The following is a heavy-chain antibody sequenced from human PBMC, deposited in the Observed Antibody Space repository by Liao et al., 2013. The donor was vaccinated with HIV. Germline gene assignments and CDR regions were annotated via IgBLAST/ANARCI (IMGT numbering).Heavy chain of an antibody. D-gene: IGHD2-2*01. CDR3: ATGLGYCSNTSCYEYFQH. Sequence: QVQLQESGPGLVKPSQTLSLTCTVSGGSISSGSYYWSWIRQPAGKGLEWIGEINLGGTTNYNPSLKSRVTISVDTVKLQVSLKLTSLTAADTAVYYCATGLGYCSNTSCYEYFQHWGRGTPVTVSS. CDR1: GGSISSGSYY. V-gene: IGHV4-61*02. CDR2: INLGGTT. J-gene: IGHJ1*01.